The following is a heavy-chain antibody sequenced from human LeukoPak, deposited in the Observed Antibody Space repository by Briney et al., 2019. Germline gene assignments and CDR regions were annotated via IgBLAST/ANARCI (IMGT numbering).Heavy chain of an antibody. CDR3: ARHLGGSGSHDAFDI. V-gene: IGHV4-38-2*02. D-gene: IGHD3-10*01. J-gene: IGHJ3*02. CDR1: GYSISSGYY. Sequence: SETLSLTCTVSGYSISSGYYWGWIRQPPGKGLEWIGSIHNSGSTYYNPSLKSRVTILVDTSKNQFSLKLSSVTAADTAVYYCARHLGGSGSHDAFDIWGQGTMVTVSS. CDR2: IHNSGST.